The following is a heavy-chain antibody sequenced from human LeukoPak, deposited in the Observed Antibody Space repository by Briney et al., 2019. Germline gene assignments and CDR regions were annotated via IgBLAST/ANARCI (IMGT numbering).Heavy chain of an antibody. J-gene: IGHJ4*02. CDR2: IYYSGST. CDR1: GGSISSYY. CDR3: APDVRGLVPYYFAF. D-gene: IGHD3-10*02. V-gene: IGHV4-59*01. Sequence: KTSETLSLTCAVSGGSISSYYWNWIRQPPGKGLEWIGYIYYSGSTNYNPSLKSRVTISIDTSKNQLSLQLTSVTAADTAVYCCAPDVRGLVPYYFAFWGQGPWSPSPQ.